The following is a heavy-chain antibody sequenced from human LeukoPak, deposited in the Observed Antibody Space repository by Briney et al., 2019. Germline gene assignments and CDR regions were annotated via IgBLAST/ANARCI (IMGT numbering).Heavy chain of an antibody. D-gene: IGHD3-22*01. CDR3: AKASMIVLSEIDY. J-gene: IGHJ4*02. CDR2: IWYDGSNK. Sequence: GGSLRLSCAASGFTFSSYGMHWVRQAPGKGLEWVAVIWYDGSNKYYADSVKGRFTISRDNSKNTLYLQMHSLRAEDTAVYYCAKASMIVLSEIDYWGQGTLVTVSS. CDR1: GFTFSSYG. V-gene: IGHV3-33*06.